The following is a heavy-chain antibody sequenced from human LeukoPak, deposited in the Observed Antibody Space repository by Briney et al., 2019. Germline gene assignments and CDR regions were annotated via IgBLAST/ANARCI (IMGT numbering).Heavy chain of an antibody. D-gene: IGHD3-3*01. J-gene: IGHJ4*02. V-gene: IGHV4-39*01. CDR1: GGSISSYY. CDR3: ARTTFGVVIPYYFDY. Sequence: SETLSLTCTVSGGSISSYYWGWIRQPPGKGLEWIGSIYYSGSTYYNPSLKSRVTISVDTSKNQFSLKLSSVTAADTAVYYCARTTFGVVIPYYFDYWGQGTLVTVSS. CDR2: IYYSGST.